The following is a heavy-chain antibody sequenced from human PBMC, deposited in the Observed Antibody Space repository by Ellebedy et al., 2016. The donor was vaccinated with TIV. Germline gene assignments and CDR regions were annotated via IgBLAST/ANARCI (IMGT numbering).Heavy chain of an antibody. Sequence: ESLKISXVVSGFTFRSYWMHWVRQAPGKGLVWVSRINSDGSSTNYADSVKGRFTISRDNAKNTLYLQMNSLGAEDTAVYYCARDWDSPGDYYMDVWGKGTTVTVSS. CDR2: INSDGSST. D-gene: IGHD1-26*01. J-gene: IGHJ6*03. V-gene: IGHV3-74*01. CDR1: GFTFRSYW. CDR3: ARDWDSPGDYYMDV.